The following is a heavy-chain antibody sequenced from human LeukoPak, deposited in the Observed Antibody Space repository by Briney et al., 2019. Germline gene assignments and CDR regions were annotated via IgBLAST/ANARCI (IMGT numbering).Heavy chain of an antibody. CDR1: GGSISSYY. D-gene: IGHD1-26*01. Sequence: SETLSLTCTVSGGSISSYYWSWIRQPAGKGLEWIGRIYTSGSTNYNPSLRSRVTMSVDTSKNQFSLKLSSVTAADTAVYYCARDFTDSGSSLVYYYYYYMDVWGKGTTVTVSS. J-gene: IGHJ6*03. V-gene: IGHV4-4*07. CDR3: ARDFTDSGSSLVYYYYYYMDV. CDR2: IYTSGST.